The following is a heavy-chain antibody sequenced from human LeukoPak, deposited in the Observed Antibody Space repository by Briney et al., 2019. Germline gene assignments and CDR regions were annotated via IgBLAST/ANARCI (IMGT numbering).Heavy chain of an antibody. D-gene: IGHD3-22*01. CDR2: IIPIFGTA. V-gene: IGHV1-69*06. J-gene: IGHJ4*02. Sequence: GASVKVSCKASGGTFSSYAISWVRQAPGQGLEWMGGIIPIFGTANYAQKFQGRVTITADKSTSTAYMELSSLRSEDTAVYYCAREHNYYDSSGYLLYHFDYWGQGTLVTVSS. CDR3: AREHNYYDSSGYLLYHFDY. CDR1: GGTFSSYA.